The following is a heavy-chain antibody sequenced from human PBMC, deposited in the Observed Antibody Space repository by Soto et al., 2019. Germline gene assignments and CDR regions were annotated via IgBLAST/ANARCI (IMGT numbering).Heavy chain of an antibody. D-gene: IGHD3-9*01. CDR3: ARIGRSYPGYYYFGMDV. J-gene: IGHJ6*02. CDR1: GYTLTTFA. V-gene: IGHV1-18*01. Sequence: QVQLVQSGGEGKQPGASVRVSCKTSGYTLTTFAMTWVRRAPGQGLEWVGWINGYTGDTNYAQILQGRITTTIDTATSTGHLYLRNLRSDDTAIYYCARIGRSYPGYYYFGMDVWGQGTTVTVSS. CDR2: INGYTGDT.